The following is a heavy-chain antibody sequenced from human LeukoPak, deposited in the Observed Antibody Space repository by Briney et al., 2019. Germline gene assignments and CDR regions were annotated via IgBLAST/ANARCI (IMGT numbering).Heavy chain of an antibody. CDR3: ASSGSGLSPFHFDY. CDR1: GGSISSSSHY. J-gene: IGHJ4*02. Sequence: SETLSLTCTVSGGSISSSSHYWGWIRQPPGKGLEWIGSISNSGSTYYNPSLKSRVTISVDTSKNQFSLKLTSVTAADTAVYYCASSGSGLSPFHFDYWGQGTLVTVSS. CDR2: ISNSGST. D-gene: IGHD6-19*01. V-gene: IGHV4-39*07.